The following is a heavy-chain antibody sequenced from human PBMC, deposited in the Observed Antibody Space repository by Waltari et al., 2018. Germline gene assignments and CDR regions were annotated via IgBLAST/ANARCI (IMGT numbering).Heavy chain of an antibody. D-gene: IGHD6-19*01. CDR1: GFNFEYYA. Sequence: EVQLVESGGGLVQPGRSLRLSCAASGFNFEYYAMHWVRQAQGKGLEWVSSISSNGGSIGYADSVRGRFTISRDNAKSSLYLEMNSLRGEDTALYYCAKGNSAWYTDYWGQGTLVTVSS. J-gene: IGHJ4*02. CDR3: AKGNSAWYTDY. V-gene: IGHV3-9*01. CDR2: ISSNGGSI.